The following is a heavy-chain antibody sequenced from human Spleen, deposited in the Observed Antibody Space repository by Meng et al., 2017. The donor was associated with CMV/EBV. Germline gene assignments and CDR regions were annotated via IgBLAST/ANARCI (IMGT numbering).Heavy chain of an antibody. CDR3: ARGSSIAARPGVY. Sequence: SETLSLTCTVSGYSISSGYYWGWIRQPPGKGLEWIGSMYHSGSTYYNPSLESRVTMSVDTSKNQFSLKLSSVTAADTAVYYCARGSSIAARPGVYWGQGTLVTVSS. CDR1: GYSISSGYY. CDR2: MYHSGST. V-gene: IGHV4-38-2*02. D-gene: IGHD6-6*01. J-gene: IGHJ4*02.